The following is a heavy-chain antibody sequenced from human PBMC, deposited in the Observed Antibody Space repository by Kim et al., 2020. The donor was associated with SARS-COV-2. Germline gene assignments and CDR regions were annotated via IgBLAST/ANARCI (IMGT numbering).Heavy chain of an antibody. CDR3: ARNEGAGSSYYYYYGMDV. J-gene: IGHJ6*02. D-gene: IGHD6-13*01. CDR2: INPSGGST. Sequence: ASVKVSCKASGYTFTSYYMHWVRQAPGQGLEWMGIINPSGGSTSYAQKFQGRVTMTRDTSTSTVYMELSSLRSEDTAVYYCARNEGAGSSYYYYYGMDVWGQGTTVTVSS. V-gene: IGHV1-46*01. CDR1: GYTFTSYY.